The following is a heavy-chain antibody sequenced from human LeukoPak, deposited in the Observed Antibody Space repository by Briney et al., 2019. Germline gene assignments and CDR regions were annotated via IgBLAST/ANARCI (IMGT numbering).Heavy chain of an antibody. CDR2: IYYSGST. J-gene: IGHJ5*02. CDR3: ARDWEGIAARPGSWFDP. V-gene: IGHV4-31*03. CDR1: GGSISSGGYY. D-gene: IGHD6-6*01. Sequence: SETLSLTCTVSGGSISSGGYYWSWIRQHPGKGLEWIGYIYYSGSTYYNPSLKSRVTISVDTSKNQFSLKLSSVTAADTAVYYCARDWEGIAARPGSWFDPWGQGTLVTVSS.